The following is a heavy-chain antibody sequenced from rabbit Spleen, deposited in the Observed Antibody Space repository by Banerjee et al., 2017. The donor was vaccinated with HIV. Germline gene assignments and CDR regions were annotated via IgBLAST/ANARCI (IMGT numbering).Heavy chain of an antibody. J-gene: IGHJ6*01. V-gene: IGHV1S45*01. CDR3: ARNGGMLDYNL. CDR2: IVGSSSGFT. D-gene: IGHD4-2*01. CDR1: GFSFSSSDY. Sequence: EQLEESGGGLVKPEGSLTLTCTASGFSFSSSDYICWVRQAPGKGLEWISCIVGSSSGFTYSASWAKGRFTISKTSSTTVTLQMTSLTVADTATYFCARNGGMLDYNLWGPGTLVTVS.